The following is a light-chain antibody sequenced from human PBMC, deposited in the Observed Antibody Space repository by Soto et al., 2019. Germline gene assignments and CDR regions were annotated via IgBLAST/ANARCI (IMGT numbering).Light chain of an antibody. CDR2: GAS. Sequence: EILMTQSPDTLSVSPGESATLSCRASQRVYSNLAWYQQRPGQAPRLLLYGASTRATVVPARFSGRVSGTEFTLTISRLQSEDFAVYYCQQYTNWPPNTFGQGTRLE. V-gene: IGKV3-15*01. CDR1: QRVYSN. CDR3: QQYTNWPPNT. J-gene: IGKJ5*01.